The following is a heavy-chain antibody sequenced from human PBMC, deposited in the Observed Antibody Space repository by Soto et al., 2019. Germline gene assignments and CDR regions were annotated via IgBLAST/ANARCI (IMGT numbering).Heavy chain of an antibody. V-gene: IGHV4-31*03. D-gene: IGHD5-12*01. Sequence: SETLSLTCTVSGGSISSGGYYWSWIRQHPGKGLEWIGYIYYSGSTNYNPSLRSRVTISVDTSKNQFSLKLSSVTAADTAVYYCARALTNSGYDFHNCKDMDVCGRGSMQTVCS. J-gene: IGHJ6*03. CDR3: ARALTNSGYDFHNCKDMDV. CDR1: GGSISSGGYY. CDR2: IYYSGST.